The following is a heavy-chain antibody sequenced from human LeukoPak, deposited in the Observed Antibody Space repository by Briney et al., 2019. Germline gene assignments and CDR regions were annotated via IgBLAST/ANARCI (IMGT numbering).Heavy chain of an antibody. CDR3: AGSFLGY. CDR2: INRNSDGGTT. V-gene: IGHV3-15*01. Sequence: GGSLRLSCVVSGFTFSNAWMTWVRQAPGKGLEWVGHINRNSDGGTTKYTAPVKGRFTISRDDSQNTLYLQMNSLKTEDTAVYYCAGSFLGYWGQGTLVTVSS. J-gene: IGHJ4*02. D-gene: IGHD3-10*01. CDR1: GFTFSNAW.